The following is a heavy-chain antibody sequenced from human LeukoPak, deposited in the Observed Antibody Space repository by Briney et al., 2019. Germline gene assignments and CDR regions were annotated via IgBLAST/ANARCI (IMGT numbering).Heavy chain of an antibody. D-gene: IGHD6-19*01. CDR2: TYYSGTT. V-gene: IGHV4-59*08. J-gene: IGHJ5*02. Sequence: SETLSLTCTVSGGSISSYYWSWIRQPPGKGLEWIGYTYYSGTTNYNPSLKSRVTISVDSSKNQLSLKLSSVTAADTAVYYCARHQWLGTGDWFDPWGQGTLVTVSS. CDR1: GGSISSYY. CDR3: ARHQWLGTGDWFDP.